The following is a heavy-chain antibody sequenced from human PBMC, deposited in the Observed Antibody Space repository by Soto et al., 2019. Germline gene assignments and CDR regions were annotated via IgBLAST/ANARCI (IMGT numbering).Heavy chain of an antibody. CDR2: ISGNGDGA. D-gene: IGHD4-17*01. CDR1: GFTFTTYA. J-gene: IGHJ5*02. Sequence: EVQLLESGGDFVQPGGSLRLSCAASGFTFTTYAMSWVRQAPGKGLEWVSAISGNGDGASYADSVKGRFTISRDNSKNTLYLQMNSLRAEDTAVYYCARNSGTAVTTSRVFDTWGQGTLVTVSS. CDR3: ARNSGTAVTTSRVFDT. V-gene: IGHV3-23*01.